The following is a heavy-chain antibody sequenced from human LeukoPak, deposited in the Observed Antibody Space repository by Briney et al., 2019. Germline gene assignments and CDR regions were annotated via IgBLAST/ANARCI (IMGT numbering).Heavy chain of an antibody. D-gene: IGHD4-23*01. V-gene: IGHV4-4*07. J-gene: IGHJ4*02. CDR2: IYSSGST. CDR3: ARGGKATVVTM. CDR1: GGPINSYY. Sequence: SETLSLTCTVSGGPINSYYWSWIRQPAGKGLEWIGRIYSSGSTNYNPSLKSRVSMSVDTSENQFSLKLTSVTAADTAVYYCARGGKATVVTMWGQGILVTVSS.